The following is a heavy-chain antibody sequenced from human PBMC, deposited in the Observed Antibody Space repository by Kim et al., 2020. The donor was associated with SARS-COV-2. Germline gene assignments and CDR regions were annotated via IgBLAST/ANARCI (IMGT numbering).Heavy chain of an antibody. Sequence: GGSLRLSCAASGFTFSSYAMHWVRQAPGKGLEWVAVISYDGSNKYYADSVKGRFTISRDNSKNTLYLQMNSLRAEDTAVYYCARDRHIGVVIAPHGFDY. J-gene: IGHJ4*01. D-gene: IGHD2-21*01. CDR3: ARDRHIGVVIAPHGFDY. CDR1: GFTFSSYA. V-gene: IGHV3-30-3*01. CDR2: ISYDGSNK.